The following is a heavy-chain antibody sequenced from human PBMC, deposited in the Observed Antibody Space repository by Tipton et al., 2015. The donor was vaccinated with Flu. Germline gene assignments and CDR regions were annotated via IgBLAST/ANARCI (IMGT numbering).Heavy chain of an antibody. J-gene: IGHJ4*02. CDR3: ARKMTKSRHDWNYIDY. CDR1: GDSIGTDYY. Sequence: LRLSCSVSGDSIGTDYYWAWIRQPPGKGLEWIGTVSRTGSTIYNPSLKSRVTISVDTSKNQFSLKLSSVTAADTAVYYCARKMTKSRHDWNYIDYWGQGTLLTVSS. V-gene: IGHV4-38-2*01. CDR2: VSRTGST. D-gene: IGHD3-9*01.